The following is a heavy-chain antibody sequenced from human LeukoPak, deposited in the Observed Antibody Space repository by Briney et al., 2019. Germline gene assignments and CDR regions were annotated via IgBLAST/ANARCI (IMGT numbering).Heavy chain of an antibody. D-gene: IGHD5-18*01. CDR2: IFPRNGDT. Sequence: ASVKVSFKTSGYTFTDFYFYWLRQAPGQGLEWVGWIFPRNGDTNYAQKFQDRATLTRDTSISTAYMELSRLTSDDTAIYDCARDGDSPMVDFDYWGQGTLVTVSS. V-gene: IGHV1-2*02. J-gene: IGHJ4*02. CDR3: ARDGDSPMVDFDY. CDR1: GYTFTDFY.